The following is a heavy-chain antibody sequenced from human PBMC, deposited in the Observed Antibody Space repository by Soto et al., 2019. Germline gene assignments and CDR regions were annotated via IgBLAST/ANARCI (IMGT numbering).Heavy chain of an antibody. D-gene: IGHD4-17*01. CDR1: GYSFTSYW. CDR3: ARQAPRDYGDPYFDY. Sequence: GESLKISCKGSGYSFTSYWIGWVRQMPGKGLEWMGIIYPGDSDTRYSPSFQGQGTISADKSISTAYLQWSSLKASDTARYYCARQAPRDYGDPYFDYWGQGTLVTVSS. J-gene: IGHJ4*02. CDR2: IYPGDSDT. V-gene: IGHV5-51*01.